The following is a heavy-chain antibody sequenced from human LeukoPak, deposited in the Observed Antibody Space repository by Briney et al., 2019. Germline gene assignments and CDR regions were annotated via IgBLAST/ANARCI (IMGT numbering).Heavy chain of an antibody. V-gene: IGHV4-39*01. J-gene: IGHJ2*01. Sequence: PSETLSLACTVSGGSISSSTYYWGWIRQPPGKGLEWIGNIYYSGSTYYNPSLKSRVTISVDMFKNQFSLKLSSETAADTAVYYCARLSSGWPYWYFDLWDRGTLVTVSS. CDR1: GGSISSSTYY. CDR3: ARLSSGWPYWYFDL. CDR2: IYYSGST. D-gene: IGHD6-19*01.